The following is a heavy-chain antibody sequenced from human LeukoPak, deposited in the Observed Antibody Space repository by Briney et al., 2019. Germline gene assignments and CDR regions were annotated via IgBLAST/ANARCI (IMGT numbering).Heavy chain of an antibody. CDR2: INHSGST. CDR1: GFTFSSYA. V-gene: IGHV4-34*08. J-gene: IGHJ4*02. CDR3: AGLGAARLDY. D-gene: IGHD6-6*01. Sequence: PGGSLRLSCAASGFTFSSYAMSWVRQAPGKGLEWIGEINHSGSTNYNPSLKSRVTISVDTSKKQFSLKLSSVTAADTAVYYCAGLGAARLDYWGQGALVTVSS.